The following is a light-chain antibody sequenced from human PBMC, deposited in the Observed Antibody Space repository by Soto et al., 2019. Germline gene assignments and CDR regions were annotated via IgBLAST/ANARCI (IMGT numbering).Light chain of an antibody. CDR3: QQYNNWIT. J-gene: IGKJ5*01. V-gene: IGKV3D-15*01. Sequence: EIEMTQSPATLSLAPGERVTLSCRASESVSTNLAWYQQKAGQAPRLLIYGASSRATGIPDRFSGSGSGTDFTLTISRLEPEDFAVYYCQQYNNWITFGQGTRLEIK. CDR1: ESVSTN. CDR2: GAS.